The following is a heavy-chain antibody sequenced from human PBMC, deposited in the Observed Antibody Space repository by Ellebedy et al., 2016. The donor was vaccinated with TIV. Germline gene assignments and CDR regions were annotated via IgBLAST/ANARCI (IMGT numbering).Heavy chain of an antibody. D-gene: IGHD3-22*01. CDR2: IYSGGST. J-gene: IGHJ6*02. CDR1: GFTVSSNY. V-gene: IGHV3-53*01. Sequence: GGSLRLXXAASGFTVSSNYMSWVRQAPGKGLEWVSVIYSGGSTYYADSVKGRFTISRDNSKNTLYLQMNSLRAEDTAVYYCARSKGEYDSSGYYYDYYGMDVWGQGTTVTVSS. CDR3: ARSKGEYDSSGYYYDYYGMDV.